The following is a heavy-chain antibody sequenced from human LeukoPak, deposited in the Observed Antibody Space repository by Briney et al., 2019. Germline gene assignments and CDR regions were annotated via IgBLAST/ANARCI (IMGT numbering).Heavy chain of an antibody. Sequence: ASVKVSCKASGYTFTSCYMHWVRQAPGQGLEWMGIINPSGGSTSYAQKFQGRVTMTRDTSTSTVYMELSSLRSEDTAVYYCARPSAAYDSSGPIDYWGQGTLVTVSS. CDR3: ARPSAAYDSSGPIDY. D-gene: IGHD3-22*01. CDR1: GYTFTSCY. V-gene: IGHV1-46*01. CDR2: INPSGGST. J-gene: IGHJ4*02.